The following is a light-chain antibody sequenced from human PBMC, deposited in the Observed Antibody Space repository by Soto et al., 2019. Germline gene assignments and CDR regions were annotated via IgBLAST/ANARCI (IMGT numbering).Light chain of an antibody. CDR3: QSYDSGLSGRV. CDR2: GNI. J-gene: IGLJ3*02. Sequence: QAVVTQPPSVSGAPGQTVTISCIGSSSNIGAGYDVHWYRQFPGSAPKLLIYGNINRPSGLPDRFSGSKSGTAASLVITGLQPEDEADYYCQSYDSGLSGRVFGGGTKLTVL. V-gene: IGLV1-40*01. CDR1: SSNIGAGYD.